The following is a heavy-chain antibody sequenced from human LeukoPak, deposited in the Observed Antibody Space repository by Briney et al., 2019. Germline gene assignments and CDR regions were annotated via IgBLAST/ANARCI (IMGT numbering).Heavy chain of an antibody. D-gene: IGHD2-21*01. CDR2: VYFTGRT. Sequence: SETLSLTCTVSGGSIPGYYWSWIRQPPGKGLEWIAYVYFTGRTLYNPSLESRVTISVDTSKTQFSLRLSSVTAADTAVYYCAASSCGGDCYLHYWGQGTLVTVSS. CDR1: GGSIPGYY. CDR3: AASSCGGDCYLHY. J-gene: IGHJ4*02. V-gene: IGHV4-59*01.